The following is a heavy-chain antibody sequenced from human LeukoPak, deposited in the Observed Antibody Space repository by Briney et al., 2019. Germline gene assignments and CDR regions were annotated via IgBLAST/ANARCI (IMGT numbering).Heavy chain of an antibody. CDR2: ISSSRSYI. J-gene: IGHJ4*02. CDR1: GFTFSSYS. D-gene: IGHD6-19*01. CDR3: ARDIGVGYYFGC. Sequence: GGSLRLSCAASGFTFSSYSMNWVRQAPGKGREWVSSISSSRSYIYYADSVKGRFTISRDNAKNSLYLQMNSLRAEDTAVYDCARDIGVGYYFGCWGQGTLVSAS. V-gene: IGHV3-21*01.